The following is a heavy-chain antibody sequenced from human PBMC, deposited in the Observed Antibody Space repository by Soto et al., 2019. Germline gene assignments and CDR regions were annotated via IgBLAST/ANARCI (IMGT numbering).Heavy chain of an antibody. CDR3: GRDLRDWDSGSYSYDY. CDR1: GFTFSSYW. J-gene: IGHJ4*02. V-gene: IGHV3-7*04. CDR2: IKQDGGEK. D-gene: IGHD1-26*01. Sequence: PGGSLRLSCAASGFTFSSYWMSWVRQAPGKGLEWVANIKQDGGEKNYVDTVKGRFTISRDNAKKSLYLQMNSLGAEDTAVYYCGRDLRDWDSGSYSYDYWGQGTLVTVSS.